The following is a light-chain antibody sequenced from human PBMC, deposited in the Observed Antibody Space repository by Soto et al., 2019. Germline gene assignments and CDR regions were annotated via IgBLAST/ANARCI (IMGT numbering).Light chain of an antibody. CDR3: QHCKNWPPTVT. Sequence: EIMMTQSPATLSVSPGERVTLSCRATQTISSNLSWYHQRPGQAPRLLIYGASIRATGVPARFSGSGSGSEFTLSSSSRQAGDFGIYYCQHCKNWPPTVTFGPGTKVDLK. CDR1: QTISSN. V-gene: IGKV3D-15*01. J-gene: IGKJ3*01. CDR2: GAS.